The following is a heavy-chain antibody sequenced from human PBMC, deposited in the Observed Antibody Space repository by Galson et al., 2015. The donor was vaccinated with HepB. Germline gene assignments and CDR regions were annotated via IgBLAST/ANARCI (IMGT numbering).Heavy chain of an antibody. D-gene: IGHD5-18*01. CDR2: INHSGST. J-gene: IGHJ6*02. CDR3: ARGRYSYGFGSYYYYGMDV. V-gene: IGHV4-34*01. Sequence: LRLSCAASGFTFSTYIMNWVRQAPGKGLEWIGEINHSGSTNYNPSLKSRVTISVDTSKNQFSLKLSSVTAADTAVYYCARGRYSYGFGSYYYYGMDVWGQGTTVTVSS. CDR1: GFTFSTYI.